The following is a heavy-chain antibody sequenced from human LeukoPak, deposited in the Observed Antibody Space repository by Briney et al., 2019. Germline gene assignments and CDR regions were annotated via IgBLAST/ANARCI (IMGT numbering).Heavy chain of an antibody. V-gene: IGHV3-30*04. CDR2: IPYDGGYA. Sequence: GGSLRLSCVASGFNFRTYAMDWVRQAPGKGLEWVGDIPYDGGYASYAAAVRDRFTISRDNSKNTLFLQINSLRPEDAAVYYCATESSLSNWGQGTLVTVSS. CDR1: GFNFRTYA. J-gene: IGHJ4*02. CDR3: ATESSLSN.